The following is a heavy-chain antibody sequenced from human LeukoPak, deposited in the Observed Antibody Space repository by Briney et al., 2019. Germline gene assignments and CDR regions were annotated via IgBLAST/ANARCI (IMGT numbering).Heavy chain of an antibody. CDR1: GGSISSYY. CDR3: ARRKDFDY. J-gene: IGHJ4*02. CDR2: IYYSGST. Sequence: SETLSLTCTVSGGSISSYYWSWIRQPPGKGVEWIGYIYYSGSTNYNPSLKSRVTISVDTSKNQFSLTLSSVTAADTAVYYCARRKDFDYWGQGTLVTVSS. V-gene: IGHV4-59*01.